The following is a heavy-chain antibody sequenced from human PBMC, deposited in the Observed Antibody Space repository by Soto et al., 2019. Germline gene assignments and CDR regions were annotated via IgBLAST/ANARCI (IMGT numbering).Heavy chain of an antibody. Sequence: PGESHKISCTGSGYRFTKHWIAWVRQTPEKGLECMGIIYPHDSDTKYSPSSNSQITMSVDRSISVAYLEWSSLKTSDTATYYGARRGGGADGAYNLFDPWGQGTVVTVSS. V-gene: IGHV5-51*01. CDR2: IYPHDSDT. CDR3: ARRGGGADGAYNLFDP. CDR1: GYRFTKHW. D-gene: IGHD3-16*01. J-gene: IGHJ5*02.